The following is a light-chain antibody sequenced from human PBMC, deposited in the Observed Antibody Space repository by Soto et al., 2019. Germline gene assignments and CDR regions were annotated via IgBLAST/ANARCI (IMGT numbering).Light chain of an antibody. CDR1: QSVSSSY. Sequence: PGERVTLSCRASQSVSSSYLTWYQQKPGQAPSLLIYGASTRATSIPARFSGSGSGTDFTLTISSLLPEDFAVYYCQQDCNLPPTFGQGSKVAVK. CDR2: GAS. V-gene: IGKV3D-7*01. J-gene: IGKJ1*01. CDR3: QQDCNLPPT.